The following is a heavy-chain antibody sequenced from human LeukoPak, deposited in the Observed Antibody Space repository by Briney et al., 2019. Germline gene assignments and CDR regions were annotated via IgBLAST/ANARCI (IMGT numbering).Heavy chain of an antibody. V-gene: IGHV3-66*01. CDR1: GFTVRSNY. J-gene: IGHJ4*02. D-gene: IGHD1-26*01. Sequence: GGSLRLSCAASGFTVRSNYMSWVRQAPGKGLEWVSVIYSGGSTYYADSVKGRFTISRDNSKNTLYLQMNSLRAEDTAVYYCARDGDSGSYYGFDYWGQGTLVTVSS. CDR3: ARDGDSGSYYGFDY. CDR2: IYSGGST.